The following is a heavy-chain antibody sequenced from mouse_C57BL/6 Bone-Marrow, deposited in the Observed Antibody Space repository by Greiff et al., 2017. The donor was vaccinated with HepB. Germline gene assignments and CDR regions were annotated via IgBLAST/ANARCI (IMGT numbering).Heavy chain of an antibody. CDR3: ASWIYYYGSSYGWYFDV. CDR1: GYTFTGYW. CDR2: ILPGSGST. Sequence: VQLQQSGAELMKPGASVKLSCKATGYTFTGYWIEWVKQRPGHGLEWIGEILPGSGSTNYNEKLKGKATFTADTSSNTAYMQLSSLTTEDSAIYYCASWIYYYGSSYGWYFDVWGTGTTVTVSS. J-gene: IGHJ1*03. V-gene: IGHV1-9*01. D-gene: IGHD1-1*01.